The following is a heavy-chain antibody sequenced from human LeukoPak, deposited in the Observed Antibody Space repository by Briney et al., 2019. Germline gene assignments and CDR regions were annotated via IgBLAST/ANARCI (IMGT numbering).Heavy chain of an antibody. J-gene: IGHJ3*02. D-gene: IGHD3-22*01. CDR3: ARSQGYRITMIVVAPGDAFDI. CDR2: INHSGST. CDR1: GGSFSGYY. V-gene: IGHV4-34*01. Sequence: SETLSLTCAVYGGSFSGYYWSWIRQPPGKGLEWIGEINHSGSTNYNPSLKSRVTISVDTSKNQFSLKLSSVTAADTAVYYCARSQGYRITMIVVAPGDAFDIWGQGTMVTVSS.